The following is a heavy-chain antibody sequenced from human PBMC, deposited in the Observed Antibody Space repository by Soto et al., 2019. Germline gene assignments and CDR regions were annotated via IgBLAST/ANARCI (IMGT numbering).Heavy chain of an antibody. Sequence: GGSLRLSCAASGFTFSDYYMSWIRQAPGKGLEWVSYISSSGSTIYYADSVKGRFTISRDNAKNSLYLQMNSLRAEDTAVYYCARGXDIVVVPAAIRSDWFDPWGQGTLVTVSS. J-gene: IGHJ5*02. CDR3: ARGXDIVVVPAAIRSDWFDP. D-gene: IGHD2-2*02. CDR1: GFTFSDYY. V-gene: IGHV3-11*01. CDR2: ISSSGSTI.